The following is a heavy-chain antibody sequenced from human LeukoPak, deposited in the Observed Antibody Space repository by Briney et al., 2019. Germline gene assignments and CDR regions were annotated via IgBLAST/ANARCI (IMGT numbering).Heavy chain of an antibody. D-gene: IGHD6-19*01. CDR1: GYTFTTYY. CDR2: IDPTSGKT. V-gene: IGHV1-46*01. Sequence: ASVKVSCKASGYTFTTYYIQWVRQAPGQGLEWMGVIDPTSGKTNYAQKFQGRVTMNRDMSTSTIYLELTSLRSGDTAFYYCARDLRTVTVAGLGVFDIWGQGTIVSVSS. CDR3: ARDLRTVTVAGLGVFDI. J-gene: IGHJ3*02.